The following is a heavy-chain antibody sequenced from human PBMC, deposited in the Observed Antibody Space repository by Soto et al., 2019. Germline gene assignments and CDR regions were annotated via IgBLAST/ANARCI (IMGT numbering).Heavy chain of an antibody. D-gene: IGHD3-22*01. CDR3: ARGGGYDSSGYQRLMGGDDAFDI. Sequence: SETLSLTCTVSGGSVSSGVYYWSWIRQPPGKGLEWIGYIYHSGSPNYNPSLKSRVTISVDTSKNQFSLKLSSVTAADTAVYYCARGGGYDSSGYQRLMGGDDAFDIWGQGTMVTVSS. V-gene: IGHV4-61*08. J-gene: IGHJ3*02. CDR2: IYHSGSP. CDR1: GGSVSSGVYY.